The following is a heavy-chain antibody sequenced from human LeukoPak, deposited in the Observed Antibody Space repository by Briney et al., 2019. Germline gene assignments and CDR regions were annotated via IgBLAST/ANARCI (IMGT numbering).Heavy chain of an antibody. CDR2: INHDGSEK. D-gene: IGHD6-13*01. V-gene: IGHV3-7*05. J-gene: IGHJ5*01. Sequence: GGFLRLSCAASGFTFDSYHMSWVRQAPGEGLVWGATINHDGSEKYSLHSVKGRFTISRDNAKKSLYLQMKSLRADDTAVYYCARDWSTSRYNRFDSWGQGTLVTVSS. CDR1: GFTFDSYH. CDR3: ARDWSTSRYNRFDS.